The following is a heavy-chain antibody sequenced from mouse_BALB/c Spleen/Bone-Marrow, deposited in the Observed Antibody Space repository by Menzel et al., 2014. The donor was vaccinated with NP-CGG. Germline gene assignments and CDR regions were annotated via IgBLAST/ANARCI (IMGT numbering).Heavy chain of an antibody. CDR3: AGCGYDDFDY. J-gene: IGHJ2*01. V-gene: IGHV5-17*02. CDR1: GFTFSSFG. D-gene: IGHD2-2*01. CDR2: ISSVSTTI. Sequence: EVQGVESGGGLVQPGGSRKLSCAASGFTFSSFGMHWVRQAPEKGLEWVAYISSVSTTISYADTVKGRFTISRDDPKNTLFLQMTSLRSEDTAMYYCAGCGYDDFDYWGQGTTLTVSS.